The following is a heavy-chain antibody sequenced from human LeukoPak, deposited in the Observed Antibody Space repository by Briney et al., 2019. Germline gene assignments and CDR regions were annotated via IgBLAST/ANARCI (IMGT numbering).Heavy chain of an antibody. V-gene: IGHV3-30*02. Sequence: GGSLRLSCAASGFTFSNYGMHWVRQAPGKGLEWVAFIRYDGSTEYYADSVKGRFTISRDNSKNTLYLQMNSLRSEDTAVYYCATGPQSYDFWSGWGSFDYWGQGTLVTVSS. CDR1: GFTFSNYG. D-gene: IGHD3-3*01. CDR3: ATGPQSYDFWSGWGSFDY. J-gene: IGHJ4*02. CDR2: IRYDGSTE.